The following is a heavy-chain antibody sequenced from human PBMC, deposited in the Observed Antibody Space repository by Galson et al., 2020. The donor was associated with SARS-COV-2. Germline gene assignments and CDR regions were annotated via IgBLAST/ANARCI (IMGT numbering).Heavy chain of an antibody. J-gene: IGHJ4*02. D-gene: IGHD2-15*01. Sequence: GESLKISCTASGFTFNNYVMHWVRQAPGKGLEWVAVISFDRTNEFYADSVKGRFTISRDNSKNTVYLQMNSLRGEDTAVYLCAKDGGFKTSFDNWGQGTLVTVSS. CDR2: ISFDRTNE. CDR1: GFTFNNYV. CDR3: AKDGGFKTSFDN. V-gene: IGHV3-30*18.